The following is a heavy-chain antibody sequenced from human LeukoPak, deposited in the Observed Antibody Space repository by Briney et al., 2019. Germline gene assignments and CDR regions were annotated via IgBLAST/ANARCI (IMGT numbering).Heavy chain of an antibody. CDR1: GFTFNRYG. V-gene: IGHV3-30*03. Sequence: PGGSLRLSCAASGFTFNRYGMHWVRQAPGKGLEWAAGISYDGKKKYYADSVKGRFIISRDNSENTLYMQMNSLRPEDTAVYYCAREPSKQHLDIWGQGTLVTVSS. CDR3: AREPSKQHLDI. D-gene: IGHD6-13*01. CDR2: ISYDGKKK. J-gene: IGHJ4*02.